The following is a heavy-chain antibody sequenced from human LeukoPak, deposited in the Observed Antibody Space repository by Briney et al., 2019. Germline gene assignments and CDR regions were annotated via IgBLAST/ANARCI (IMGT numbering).Heavy chain of an antibody. Sequence: GESLKISCKGSGYSFTSYWIGWVRQMPGKGLEWMGIIYPGDSDTRYSPSFQGQVTISADKSISTAYLQWSSLKASDTAMYYCARLKNYYGSGSYFSINYGMDVWGQGTTVTVSS. CDR1: GYSFTSYW. CDR3: ARLKNYYGSGSYFSINYGMDV. CDR2: IYPGDSDT. V-gene: IGHV5-51*01. J-gene: IGHJ6*02. D-gene: IGHD3-10*01.